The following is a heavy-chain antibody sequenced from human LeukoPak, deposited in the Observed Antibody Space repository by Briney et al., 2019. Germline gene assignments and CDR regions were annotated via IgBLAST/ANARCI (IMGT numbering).Heavy chain of an antibody. J-gene: IGHJ4*02. CDR1: GGSISSYY. CDR3: AGHHPRNTVDF. D-gene: IGHD2/OR15-2a*01. Sequence: KSSETLSPTCTVSGGSISSYYRSWIRQPPGKGLEWIAYISDIGSINYNPSLKSRVTISLDTSKNQLSLKLRSVTAADTAVYYCAGHHPRNTVDFWGQGTLVTVSS. CDR2: ISDIGSI. V-gene: IGHV4-59*08.